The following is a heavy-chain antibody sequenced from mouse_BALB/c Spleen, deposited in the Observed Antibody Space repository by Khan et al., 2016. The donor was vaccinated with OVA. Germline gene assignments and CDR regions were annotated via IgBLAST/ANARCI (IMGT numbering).Heavy chain of an antibody. CDR1: GFSLTNYG. Sequence: QVQLKESGPRLVAPSQNLSITCTISGFSLTNYGVHWVRQPPGKGLEWLVVIWSDGSTSYNSALKSRLSISRDNSKSQVFLRMNSLQTDDTAMYYCARQPYFHYYIMDYWGQGTSVIVSS. J-gene: IGHJ4*01. CDR2: IWSDGST. V-gene: IGHV2-6-1*01. D-gene: IGHD2-10*01. CDR3: ARQPYFHYYIMDY.